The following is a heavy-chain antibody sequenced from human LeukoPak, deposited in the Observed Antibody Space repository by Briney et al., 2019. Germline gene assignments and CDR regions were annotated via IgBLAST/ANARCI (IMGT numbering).Heavy chain of an antibody. CDR2: ISSSGSTI. D-gene: IGHD6-13*01. Sequence: GGSLRLSCAASGFTFSDYYMSWIRQAPGKGLEWVSYISSSGSTIYYADSVKGRFTISRDNVKNSLYLQMNSLRAEDTAVYYCARESSSWYGAFDIWGQGTMVTVSS. V-gene: IGHV3-11*04. CDR1: GFTFSDYY. J-gene: IGHJ3*02. CDR3: ARESSSWYGAFDI.